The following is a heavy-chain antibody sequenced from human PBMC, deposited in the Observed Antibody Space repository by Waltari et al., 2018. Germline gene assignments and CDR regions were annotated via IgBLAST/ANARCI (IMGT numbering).Heavy chain of an antibody. J-gene: IGHJ6*03. CDR3: AKGGRPHYRRDGYNHGAGYYYMDV. CDR1: GFTFDDYA. Sequence: EVQLVESGGVVVQPGGSLRLSCAASGFTFDDYAMHWVRQAPGKGLEWVSLISWDGGSTYYADSVKGRFTISRDNSKNSLYLQMNSLRAEDTALYYCAKGGRPHYRRDGYNHGAGYYYMDVWGKGTTVTVSS. CDR2: ISWDGGST. V-gene: IGHV3-43D*03. D-gene: IGHD5-12*01.